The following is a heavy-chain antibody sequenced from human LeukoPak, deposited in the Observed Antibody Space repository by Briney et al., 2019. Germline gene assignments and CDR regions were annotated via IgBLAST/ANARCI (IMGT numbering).Heavy chain of an antibody. CDR1: GFTFDDYA. V-gene: IGHV3-9*01. J-gene: IGHJ4*02. Sequence: GGSLRLSCAASGFTFDDYAMHWVRQAPGKGLEWVSGVSWNGGSIGYADSVKGRFTISRDNANNSLYLQMNSLRAEDTALYYCAKAASGSGLDYWGQGTLVTVSS. CDR2: VSWNGGSI. D-gene: IGHD6-19*01. CDR3: AKAASGSGLDY.